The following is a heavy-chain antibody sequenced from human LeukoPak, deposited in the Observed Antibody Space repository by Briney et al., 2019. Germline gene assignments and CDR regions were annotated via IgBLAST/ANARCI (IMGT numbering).Heavy chain of an antibody. Sequence: GGSLRLSCAASGFTFSSYGMHWVRQAPGEGLEWVAVISYDGSNKYYADSVKGRFTISRDNSKNTLYLQMNSLRAEDTAVYYCAKVQRGYSGYDHWGQGTLVTVSS. D-gene: IGHD5-12*01. J-gene: IGHJ4*02. V-gene: IGHV3-30*18. CDR1: GFTFSSYG. CDR2: ISYDGSNK. CDR3: AKVQRGYSGYDH.